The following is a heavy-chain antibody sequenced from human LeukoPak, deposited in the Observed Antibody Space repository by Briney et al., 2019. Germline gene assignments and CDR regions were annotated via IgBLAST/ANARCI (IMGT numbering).Heavy chain of an antibody. CDR2: INAGNGNT. D-gene: IGHD2-15*01. Sequence: ASVKVSCKASGYTFTSYAMHWVRQAPGQRLEWMGWINAGNGNTKYSQKFQDRVTITRDTSASTAYMELSSLRSEDTAVYYCARNVVGAYAFDIWGQGTMVTVSS. V-gene: IGHV1-3*01. J-gene: IGHJ3*02. CDR3: ARNVVGAYAFDI. CDR1: GYTFTSYA.